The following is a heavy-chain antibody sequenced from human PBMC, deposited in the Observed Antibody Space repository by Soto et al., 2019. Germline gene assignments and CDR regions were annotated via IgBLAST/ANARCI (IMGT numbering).Heavy chain of an antibody. CDR2: IYSGGST. Sequence: GGSLRLSCAASGFTVSSNYMSWVRQAPGKGLEWVSVIYSGGSTYYADSVKGRFTISRDNSKNTLYLQMNSLRAEDTAVYYCARVGWYCSSTSCYAPSDYYYYMDVWGKGTTVTVSS. CDR3: ARVGWYCSSTSCYAPSDYYYYMDV. J-gene: IGHJ6*03. V-gene: IGHV3-66*01. D-gene: IGHD2-2*01. CDR1: GFTVSSNY.